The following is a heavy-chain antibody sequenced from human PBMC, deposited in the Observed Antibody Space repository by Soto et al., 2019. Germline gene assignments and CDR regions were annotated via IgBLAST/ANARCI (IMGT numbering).Heavy chain of an antibody. CDR2: VYYTGST. D-gene: IGHD6-19*01. CDR3: ARSVAVPGAHIDY. V-gene: IGHV4-59*01. J-gene: IGHJ4*02. CDR1: GGSISGSY. Sequence: SETLSLTCAVSGGSISGSYWSWIRQSPGKGLEWLGYVYYTGSTNYSPSLRSRVSISVDTSKNEFSLRLSSVTAADTAVYFCARSVAVPGAHIDYWGQGTQVTVSS.